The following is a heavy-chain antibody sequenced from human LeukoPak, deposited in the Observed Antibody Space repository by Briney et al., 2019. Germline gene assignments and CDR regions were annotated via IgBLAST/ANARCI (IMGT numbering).Heavy chain of an antibody. Sequence: GGSLRLSCAASGFPFSGHWMNWVRQPPGKGLEWVANIKADGSEKYYVDSVKGRYTISRDDAKRTVDLQMDNLRAEDTAIYYCAYRNNFEYWGQGTLVTVSS. V-gene: IGHV3-7*05. D-gene: IGHD1-26*01. CDR1: GFPFSGHW. CDR2: IKADGSEK. CDR3: AYRNNFEY. J-gene: IGHJ4*02.